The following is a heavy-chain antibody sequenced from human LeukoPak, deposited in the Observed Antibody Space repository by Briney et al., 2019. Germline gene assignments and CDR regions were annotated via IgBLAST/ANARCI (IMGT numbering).Heavy chain of an antibody. J-gene: IGHJ4*02. CDR3: ARDRTYQYDV. Sequence: GGSLRLSCAASGFTFSDYAMSWVRQAPGRGLEWVSSISGGGGSTYYADSVKGRFTISRDNSKYTLYLEMNSLRAEDTAVYYCARDRTYQYDVWGQGTLVTVSS. CDR2: ISGGGGST. CDR1: GFTFSDYA. V-gene: IGHV3-23*01. D-gene: IGHD3-22*01.